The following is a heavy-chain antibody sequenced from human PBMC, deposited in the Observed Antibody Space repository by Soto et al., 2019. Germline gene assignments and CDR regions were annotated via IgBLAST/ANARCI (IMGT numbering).Heavy chain of an antibody. V-gene: IGHV4-39*01. CDR2: IYYSGST. Sequence: SETLSLTCTVSGGSISSSSYYWGGIRQPPGKGLEWIGSIYYSGSTYYNPSLKSRVTISVDTSKNQFSLKLSSVTAADTAVYYCARHDLGYYGMDVWGQGTTVTVSS. CDR1: GGSISSSSYY. CDR3: ARHDLGYYGMDV. D-gene: IGHD7-27*01. J-gene: IGHJ6*02.